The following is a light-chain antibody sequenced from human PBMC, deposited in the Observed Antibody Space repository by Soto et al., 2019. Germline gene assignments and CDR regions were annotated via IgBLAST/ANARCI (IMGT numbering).Light chain of an antibody. CDR2: RAS. CDR3: QEYKGT. V-gene: IGKV1-5*03. Sequence: DTQMTQSPSTVSASVGDRVTFTCRASQSISTWVAWYQQKPGKAPNLLIYRASNLQSGVPSRFSGSGSGTEFTLTISSLQPEDFGTYYCQEYKGTFGRGTKVDIK. CDR1: QSISTW. J-gene: IGKJ1*01.